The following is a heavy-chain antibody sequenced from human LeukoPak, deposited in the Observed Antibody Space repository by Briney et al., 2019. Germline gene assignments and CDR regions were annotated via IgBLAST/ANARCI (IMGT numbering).Heavy chain of an antibody. CDR1: GGSISSYY. Sequence: PSETLSLTCTVSGGSISSYYWSWIRQPPGKGLEWIGYIYYSGSTNYNPPLKSRVTISVDTSKNQFSLKLSSVTAADTAVYYCARDADGGDIWGQGTMVTVSS. V-gene: IGHV4-59*01. CDR3: ARDADGGDI. CDR2: IYYSGST. D-gene: IGHD3-16*01. J-gene: IGHJ3*02.